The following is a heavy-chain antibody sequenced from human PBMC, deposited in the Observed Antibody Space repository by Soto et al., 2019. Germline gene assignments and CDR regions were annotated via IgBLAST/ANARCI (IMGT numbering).Heavy chain of an antibody. V-gene: IGHV1-24*01. D-gene: IGHD3-10*01. CDR1: GYTLTELS. CDR3: VTVSRGYYGSGSYSVPGAFAI. Sequence: ASVKVSCKVSGYTLTELSMHWVRQAPGKGLEWMGGFDPEDGETIYAQKFQGRVTMTEDTSTDTAYMELSSLRSEDTAVYYCVTVSRGYYGSGSYSVPGAFAIWGQGTMVTVSS. J-gene: IGHJ3*02. CDR2: FDPEDGET.